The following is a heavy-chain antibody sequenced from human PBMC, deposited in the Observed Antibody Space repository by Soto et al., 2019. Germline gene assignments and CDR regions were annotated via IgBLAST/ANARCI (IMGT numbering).Heavy chain of an antibody. Sequence: PGGSLRLSCAASGFTFSSYAMHWVRQAPGKGLEWVAVISYDGSNKYYADSVKGRFTISRDNSKNTLYLQMNSLRAEDTAVYYCARPHIVVVTAITPPFDYWGQGTLVTVSS. V-gene: IGHV3-30-3*01. CDR1: GFTFSSYA. D-gene: IGHD2-21*02. J-gene: IGHJ4*02. CDR3: ARPHIVVVTAITPPFDY. CDR2: ISYDGSNK.